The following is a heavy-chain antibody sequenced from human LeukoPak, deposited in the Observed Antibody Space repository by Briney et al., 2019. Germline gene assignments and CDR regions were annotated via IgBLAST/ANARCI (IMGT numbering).Heavy chain of an antibody. CDR2: ISAYNGNT. Sequence: ASVKVSCKASGYTFTSYGISWVRQAPGQGLEWTGWISAYNGNTNYAQKLQGRVTMTTDTSTSTAYMELRSLRSDDTAVYYCARVELLGNWFDPWGQGTLVTVSS. V-gene: IGHV1-18*01. D-gene: IGHD3-10*01. CDR1: GYTFTSYG. J-gene: IGHJ5*02. CDR3: ARVELLGNWFDP.